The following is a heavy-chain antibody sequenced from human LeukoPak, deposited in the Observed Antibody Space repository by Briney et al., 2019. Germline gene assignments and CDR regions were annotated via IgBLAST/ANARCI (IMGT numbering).Heavy chain of an antibody. CDR3: ARPSFRSGSYFDY. Sequence: GGSLRLSCAASGFTFSTYWMGWVRQAPGKGLEWVANIEEYGSEIHYVDSVKGRFTISRDNTKTSLYLQMNSLGAEDTAVYYCARPSFRSGSYFDYWGQGTLVTVSS. D-gene: IGHD3-3*01. CDR1: GFTFSTYW. J-gene: IGHJ4*02. CDR2: IEEYGSEI. V-gene: IGHV3-7*01.